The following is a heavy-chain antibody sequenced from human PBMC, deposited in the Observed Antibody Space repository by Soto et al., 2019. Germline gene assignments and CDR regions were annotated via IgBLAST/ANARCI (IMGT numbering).Heavy chain of an antibody. Sequence: SETLSLTCAVYGGSFSGYYWSWIRQPPGKGLEWIGYIYYSGSTNYNPSLKSRVTISVDTSKNQFSLKLSSVTAADTAVYYCARLPDYDFWSGYLIWGQGTLVTVSS. V-gene: IGHV4-59*08. CDR2: IYYSGST. J-gene: IGHJ4*02. CDR3: ARLPDYDFWSGYLI. D-gene: IGHD3-3*01. CDR1: GGSFSGYY.